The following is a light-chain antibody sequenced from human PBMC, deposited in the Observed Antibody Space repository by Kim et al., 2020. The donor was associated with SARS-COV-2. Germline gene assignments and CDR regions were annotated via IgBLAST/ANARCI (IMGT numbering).Light chain of an antibody. Sequence: PASICCKPRQSILDNDAKTFLSWYLQKQGQPPQLLSYEVSNRFSGVKDRFSGSGAGTDFTLKSSRVEAEDVGVYFCMQSLHLPYSFGQGNKLEIK. CDR1: QSILDNDAKTF. CDR2: EVS. J-gene: IGKJ2*03. V-gene: IGKV2D-29*01. CDR3: MQSLHLPYS.